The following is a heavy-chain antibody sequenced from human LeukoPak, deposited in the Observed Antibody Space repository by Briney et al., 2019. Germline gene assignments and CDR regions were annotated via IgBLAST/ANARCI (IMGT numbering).Heavy chain of an antibody. J-gene: IGHJ6*03. Sequence: KAGGSLRLSCAASGFTFSNYAMNWVRQAPGKGLEWVSSISGSSTDIYYADSVKGRFTISRDNAKNSLYLQMNSLRAEDTAVYYCARDPMVRNYYYYYMDVWGKGTTVTVSS. V-gene: IGHV3-21*01. CDR2: ISGSSTDI. D-gene: IGHD3-10*01. CDR1: GFTFSNYA. CDR3: ARDPMVRNYYYYYMDV.